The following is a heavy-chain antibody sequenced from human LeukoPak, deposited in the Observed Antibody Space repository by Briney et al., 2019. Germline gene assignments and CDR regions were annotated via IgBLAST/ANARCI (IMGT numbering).Heavy chain of an antibody. D-gene: IGHD6-13*01. CDR2: INPSSGGT. J-gene: IGHJ4*02. V-gene: IGHV1-2*02. CDR3: ARDRGSSWYVDY. Sequence: ASVKVSCKASGYTFTGYYIHWVRQAPGQGLEWMGWINPSSGGTEYAQKFQGRVTMTGDTSISTAYMELSRLRSDDTAEYYCARDRGSSWYVDYWGQGTLVTVSS. CDR1: GYTFTGYY.